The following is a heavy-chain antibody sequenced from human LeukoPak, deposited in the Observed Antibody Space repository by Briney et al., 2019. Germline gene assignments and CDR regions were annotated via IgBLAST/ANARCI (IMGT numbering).Heavy chain of an antibody. Sequence: GGPLRLSCAASGFTFSSYGMHWVRQAPGKGLEWVAFIRYDGSNKYYADFVEGRFTISRDNSKNTLYLQMNSLRAKDTAVYYCAKENCSSTSCYIDYWGQGTLVTVSS. CDR1: GFTFSSYG. D-gene: IGHD2-2*01. J-gene: IGHJ4*02. V-gene: IGHV3-30*02. CDR2: IRYDGSNK. CDR3: AKENCSSTSCYIDY.